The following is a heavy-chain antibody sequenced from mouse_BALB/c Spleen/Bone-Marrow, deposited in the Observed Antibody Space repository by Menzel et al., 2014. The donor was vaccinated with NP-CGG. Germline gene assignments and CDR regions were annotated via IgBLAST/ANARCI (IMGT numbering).Heavy chain of an antibody. V-gene: IGHV1-26*01. CDR2: INPYNGGT. CDR1: GYSFTGYT. J-gene: IGHJ1*01. CDR3: ANGYGNYWYFDY. D-gene: IGHD2-1*01. Sequence: VQLQQSGPELVKPGASMKISCKASGYSFTGYTMNWVKQSHGKNPEWIGLINPYNGGTSYNQKFKGKATLTVDKSSSTAYMELLSLSAEYAACYYGANGYGNYWYFDYWGAGTPVTVSS.